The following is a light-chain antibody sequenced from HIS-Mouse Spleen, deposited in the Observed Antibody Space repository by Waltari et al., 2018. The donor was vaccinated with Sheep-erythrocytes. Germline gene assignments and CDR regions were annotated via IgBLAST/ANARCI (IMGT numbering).Light chain of an antibody. CDR1: QDISNY. CDR2: DAS. V-gene: IGKV1-33*01. CDR3: QQYDNLLT. J-gene: IGKJ4*01. Sequence: DIQMTQSPSSPSASVGDRVTITCQASQDISNYLTWYQQKPGKAPKLLIYDASNLETGVQSRFSGSGSGTDFTFTISSLQPEDIATYYCQQYDNLLTFGGGTKVEIK.